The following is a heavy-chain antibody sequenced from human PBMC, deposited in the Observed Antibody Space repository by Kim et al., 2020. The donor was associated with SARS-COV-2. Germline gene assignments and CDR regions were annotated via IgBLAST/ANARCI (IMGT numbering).Heavy chain of an antibody. Sequence: GGSLRLSCAASGFTFSSYSMNWVRQAPGKGLEWVSSISSSSSYIYYADSVKGRFTISRDNAKNSLYLQMNSLRAEDTAVYYCARDEALEYSYGFRYYYYGMDGWGPGTTVTVSS. J-gene: IGHJ6*02. CDR2: ISSSSSYI. D-gene: IGHD5-18*01. CDR1: GFTFSSYS. CDR3: ARDEALEYSYGFRYYYYGMDG. V-gene: IGHV3-21*01.